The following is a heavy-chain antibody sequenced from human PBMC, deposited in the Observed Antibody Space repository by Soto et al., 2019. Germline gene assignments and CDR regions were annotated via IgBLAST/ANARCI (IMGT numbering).Heavy chain of an antibody. CDR3: ARTYYGGNVDYFDY. J-gene: IGHJ4*02. CDR2: IFSNDEK. V-gene: IGHV2-26*01. Sequence: QVTLKESGPVLVKPTETLTLTCTVSGFSLSNARMGVSWIRQPPGKALEWLAHIFSNDEKSYSTSLKSRLTISKDTSKSQLVLTMTNMAPVDTATYYCARTYYGGNVDYFDYCGQGTLVTVSS. D-gene: IGHD4-17*01. CDR1: GFSLSNARMG.